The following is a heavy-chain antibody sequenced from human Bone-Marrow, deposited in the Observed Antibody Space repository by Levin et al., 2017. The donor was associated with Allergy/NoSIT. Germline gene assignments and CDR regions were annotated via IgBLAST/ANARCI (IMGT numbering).Heavy chain of an antibody. J-gene: IGHJ4*02. Sequence: GGSLRLSCAASGFTFSSYGMHWVRQAPGKGLEWVAVIWYDGSNKYYADSVKGRFTISRDNSKNTLYLQMNSLRAEDTAVYYCVKGAWVTTQGSPGQFDYWGQGTLVTVSS. CDR1: GFTFSSYG. CDR2: IWYDGSNK. D-gene: IGHD4-17*01. V-gene: IGHV3-33*01. CDR3: VKGAWVTTQGSPGQFDY.